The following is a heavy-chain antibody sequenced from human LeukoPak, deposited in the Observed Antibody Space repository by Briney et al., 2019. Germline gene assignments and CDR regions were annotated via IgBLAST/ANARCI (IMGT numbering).Heavy chain of an antibody. J-gene: IGHJ4*02. CDR3: ARTHTIFGVVTYFDY. D-gene: IGHD3-3*01. V-gene: IGHV3-30*02. CDR2: IRYDGNNE. CDR1: GFTFNDYY. Sequence: GGSLRLSCAASGFTFNDYYMHWVRQAPGKGLEWVAFIRYDGNNEYYADSVKGRFTISRDNSKNTLYLQMSSLRAEDTAMYYCARTHTIFGVVTYFDYWGQGTLVTVSS.